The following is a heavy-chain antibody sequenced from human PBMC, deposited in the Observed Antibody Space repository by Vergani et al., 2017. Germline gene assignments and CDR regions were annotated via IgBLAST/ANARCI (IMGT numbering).Heavy chain of an antibody. CDR3: GRVADFYGLGSRLLDL. J-gene: IGHJ5*02. D-gene: IGHD3-10*01. CDR2: MYHSGST. V-gene: IGHV4-61*08. Sequence: QLQLQESGPGLVKPSETLSLTCTVSGGSITYGAFYWGWIRQSPWKGLEWIGYMYHSGSTNYNPSLETRVTISGDTSKNQFSLKLNSVTAADTAVYYCGRVADFYGLGSRLLDLWGQGILVTVSS. CDR1: GGSITYGAFY.